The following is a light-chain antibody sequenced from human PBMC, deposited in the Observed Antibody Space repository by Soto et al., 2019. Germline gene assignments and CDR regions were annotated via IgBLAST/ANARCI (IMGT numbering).Light chain of an antibody. CDR1: QSISTW. Sequence: DLHMTQSPSTLSASVGARVTITCRASQSISTWLAWYHQKPRKAPHLLIYDASSLETGVPSRFSGRGSGTEFSLTINNLQPDDFAMYYCQQYNSYSSWTFGQGTKVDI. J-gene: IGKJ1*01. V-gene: IGKV1-5*01. CDR2: DAS. CDR3: QQYNSYSSWT.